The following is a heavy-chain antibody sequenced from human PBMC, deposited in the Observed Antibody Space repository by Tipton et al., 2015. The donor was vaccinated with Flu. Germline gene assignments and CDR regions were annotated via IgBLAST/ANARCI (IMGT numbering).Heavy chain of an antibody. V-gene: IGHV4-39*02. J-gene: IGHJ4*02. CDR2: VHYRGTQ. CDR3: ARHSGSRSYPLDY. D-gene: IGHD3-10*01. CDR1: GGSINNDNY. Sequence: TLSLTCNVSGGSINNDNYWAWLRQPPGKGLEWIGSVHYRGTQYHSPSLKSRVIMSADTANNLFSLRFSSVTAADTGVYYCARHSGSRSYPLDYWGQGTLVTVSS.